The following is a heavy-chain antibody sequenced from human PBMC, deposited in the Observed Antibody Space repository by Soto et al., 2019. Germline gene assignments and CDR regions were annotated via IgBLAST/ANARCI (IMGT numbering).Heavy chain of an antibody. CDR3: ARVYGPRSYCMDV. Sequence: PGGSLRLSCAASGFTFSSYAMHWVRQAPGKGLEWVAVISYDGSNKYYADSVKGRFTISRDNSKNTLYLQMNSLRAEDTAVYYCARVYGPRSYCMDVGCQGTTVTVSS. V-gene: IGHV3-30-3*01. CDR1: GFTFSSYA. D-gene: IGHD3-10*01. J-gene: IGHJ6*02. CDR2: ISYDGSNK.